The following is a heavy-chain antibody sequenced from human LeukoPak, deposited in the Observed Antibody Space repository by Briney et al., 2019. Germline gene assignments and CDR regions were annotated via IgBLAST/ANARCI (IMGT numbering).Heavy chain of an antibody. Sequence: PGRSLRLSCSASGFSFSSYEMNWVRQAPGKGLEWVSYISHRGGSIHYADSVKGRFTISRDNAKNSVYLQMNSLRAEDTAIYYCVREGYGYNYAFDYWGQGTLVTVSS. V-gene: IGHV3-48*03. CDR3: VREGYGYNYAFDY. CDR1: GFSFSSYE. D-gene: IGHD5-24*01. J-gene: IGHJ4*02. CDR2: ISHRGGSI.